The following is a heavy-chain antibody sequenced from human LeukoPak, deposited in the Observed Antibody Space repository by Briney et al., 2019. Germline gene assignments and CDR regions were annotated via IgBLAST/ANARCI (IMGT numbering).Heavy chain of an antibody. V-gene: IGHV1-2*02. Sequence: ASVKVSCKASGYTFTGYYMHWVRQAPGQGLEWMGWINPNSGGTNYAQKFQGRVTMTRDTSISTAYMELSRLRSDDTAVYYCARVSHYTYYYDSSGPPWDYWGQGTLVTVSS. D-gene: IGHD3-22*01. CDR3: ARVSHYTYYYDSSGPPWDY. J-gene: IGHJ4*02. CDR1: GYTFTGYY. CDR2: INPNSGGT.